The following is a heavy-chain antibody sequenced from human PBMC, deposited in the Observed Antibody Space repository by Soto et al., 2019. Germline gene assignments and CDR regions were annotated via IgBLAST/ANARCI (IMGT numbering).Heavy chain of an antibody. CDR3: TGANRVYVGKQHYYYYMDV. V-gene: IGHV3-15*01. CDR2: IKSKTDGGTT. Sequence: GESLKISCAASGFTFSNAWMSWVRQAPGKGLEWVGRIKSKTDGGTTDYAAPVKGRFTISRDDSKNTLYLQMNSLKTEDTAVYYCTGANRVYVGKQHYYYYMDVWGKGTTVTVSS. D-gene: IGHD2-8*01. J-gene: IGHJ6*03. CDR1: GFTFSNAW.